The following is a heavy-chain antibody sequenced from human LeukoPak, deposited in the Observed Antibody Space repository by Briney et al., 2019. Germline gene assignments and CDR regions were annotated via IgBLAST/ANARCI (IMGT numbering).Heavy chain of an antibody. D-gene: IGHD2-21*02. J-gene: IGHJ6*03. CDR3: ARVPVVTAIHYYYYYMDV. CDR1: GGSFSGYY. V-gene: IGHV4-34*01. Sequence: SETLSLTCAVYGGSFSGYYWSWIRQPPGKGLEWIGEINHSGSTNYNPSLKSRVTISVDTSKNQFSLKPSSVTAADTAVYYCARVPVVTAIHYYYYYMDVWGKGTTVTVSS. CDR2: INHSGST.